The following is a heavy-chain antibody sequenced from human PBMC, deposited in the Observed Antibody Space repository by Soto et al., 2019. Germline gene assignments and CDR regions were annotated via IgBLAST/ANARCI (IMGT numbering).Heavy chain of an antibody. Sequence: QVQLQQWGAGLLKPSETLSLTCAVYGGSFSGYYWSWIRQSPGKGLEWIGEINQSGGTNYNPSLKSRVTISVDASKNQFSLKLTSMTVADTAVYYCARGLWEVRFDYWGQGTLVTVSS. CDR2: INQSGGT. V-gene: IGHV4-34*01. D-gene: IGHD1-26*01. CDR3: ARGLWEVRFDY. J-gene: IGHJ4*02. CDR1: GGSFSGYY.